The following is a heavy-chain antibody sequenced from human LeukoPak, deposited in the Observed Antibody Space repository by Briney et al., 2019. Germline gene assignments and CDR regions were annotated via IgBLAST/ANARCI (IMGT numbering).Heavy chain of an antibody. CDR1: AGSFISSSRH. Sequence: PSETLSLTCTVSAGSFISSSRHWGWIRQSPGKGLEWIGSVYYGRTTYYNPSLDGRVTVSLDTSANQFSLQLNSVTAADTAVYYCVRHDGRGGATMGAFDSWGQGSLVTVSS. J-gene: IGHJ5*01. V-gene: IGHV4-39*01. D-gene: IGHD5-12*01. CDR3: VRHDGRGGATMGAFDS. CDR2: VYYGRTT.